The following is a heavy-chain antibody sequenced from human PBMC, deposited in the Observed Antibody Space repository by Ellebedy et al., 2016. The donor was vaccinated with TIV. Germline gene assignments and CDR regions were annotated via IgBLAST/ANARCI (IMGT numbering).Heavy chain of an antibody. CDR3: ARVARWLQGYDAFDI. Sequence: MPSETLSLTCAVSGGSISSSNWWSWVRQPPGKGLEWIGEIYHSGSTNYNPSLKSRVTISVDKSKNQFSLKLRSVTAADTAVYYCARVARWLQGYDAFDIWGQGTMVTVSS. J-gene: IGHJ3*02. CDR1: GGSISSSNW. D-gene: IGHD5-24*01. CDR2: IYHSGST. V-gene: IGHV4-4*02.